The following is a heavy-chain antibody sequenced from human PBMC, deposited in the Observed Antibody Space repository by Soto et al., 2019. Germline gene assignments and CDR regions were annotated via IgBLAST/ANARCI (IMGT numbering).Heavy chain of an antibody. D-gene: IGHD2-8*01. CDR2: INPNTGGT. CDR1: GYTFTRYS. CDR3: SVYFDDLAEASF. Sequence: QVQLVQSGAEVKKPGASVKVSCRASGYTFTRYSVHWVRQAPGQGLELMGWINPNTGGTSFAPKFLGRVTLTTDPSVRTVYMEVRSLRSDDTAVFYCSVYFDDLAEASFWGQGTLVT. V-gene: IGHV1-2*02. J-gene: IGHJ1*01.